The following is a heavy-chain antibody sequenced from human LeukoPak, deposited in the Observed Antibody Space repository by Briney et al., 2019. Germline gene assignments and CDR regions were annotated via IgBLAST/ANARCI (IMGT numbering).Heavy chain of an antibody. CDR2: IYPGDSDT. J-gene: IGHJ4*02. CDR1: GYRFTSYW. CDR3: ARLFSGDYYYFDY. D-gene: IGHD4-17*01. Sequence: GGSLKISCKGSGYRFTSYWIGWGRQMPGKGLEWMGIIYPGDSDTRYSPSFQGQVTISADKSISTAYLQWSSLKASDTAMYYCARLFSGDYYYFDYWGQGTLVTVSS. V-gene: IGHV5-51*01.